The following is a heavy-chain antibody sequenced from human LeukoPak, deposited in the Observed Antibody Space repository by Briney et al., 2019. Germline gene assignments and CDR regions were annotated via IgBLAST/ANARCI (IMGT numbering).Heavy chain of an antibody. D-gene: IGHD2-8*01. CDR2: IRNDGSKE. V-gene: IGHV3-30*02. Sequence: GGSLRLSCAASGFTFSSSGMHWVRQAPGKGLEWVAFIRNDGSKEYYGDSVKGRFTISRDNSKNTLDLQMNSLRGEDTAEYYCAKGYAYSMDVWGQGTTVTVSS. J-gene: IGHJ6*02. CDR3: AKGYAYSMDV. CDR1: GFTFSSSG.